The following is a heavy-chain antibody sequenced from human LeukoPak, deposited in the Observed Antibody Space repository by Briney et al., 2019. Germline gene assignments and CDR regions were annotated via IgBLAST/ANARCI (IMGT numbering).Heavy chain of an antibody. Sequence: SGTLSLTCTVSGGSISSGDYYWSWIRQPPGKGLEWIGYIYHSGSTYYNPSLKSRVTISVDRSKTQFSLKLSSVTAADTAVYYCARERFLEWLTKGEDDAFDIWGQGTMVTVSS. D-gene: IGHD3-3*01. CDR1: GGSISSGDYY. CDR2: IYHSGST. CDR3: ARERFLEWLTKGEDDAFDI. J-gene: IGHJ3*02. V-gene: IGHV4-30-2*01.